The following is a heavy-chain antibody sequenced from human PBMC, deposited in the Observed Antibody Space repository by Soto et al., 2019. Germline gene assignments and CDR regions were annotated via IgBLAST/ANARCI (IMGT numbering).Heavy chain of an antibody. V-gene: IGHV3-23*01. CDR3: AKDQDIVVVPAASGFDY. Sequence: EVQLLESGGGLVQPGGSLRLSCAASGFTFSSYAVSWVRQAPGKGLEWVSAISGSGGSTYYADSVKGRFTISRDNSKNTLYLQMNSLRAEDTAVYYCAKDQDIVVVPAASGFDYWGQGTLVTVSS. J-gene: IGHJ4*02. CDR2: ISGSGGST. D-gene: IGHD2-2*01. CDR1: GFTFSSYA.